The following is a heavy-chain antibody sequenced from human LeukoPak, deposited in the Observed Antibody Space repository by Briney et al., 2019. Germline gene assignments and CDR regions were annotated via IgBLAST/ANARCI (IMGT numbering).Heavy chain of an antibody. J-gene: IGHJ4*02. V-gene: IGHV4-39*07. Sequence: PSETLSLTCTVSGGSISSSSYSWGWIRQPPGKGLEWIATIYYSGSTYYNRSLKSRVTISVDTSKNQFSLKLSSVTAADTAVYCCARGRYKGSAAIASGLDYWGQGTLVTVSS. CDR3: ARGRYKGSAAIASGLDY. CDR1: GGSISSSSYS. CDR2: IYYSGST. D-gene: IGHD2-2*02.